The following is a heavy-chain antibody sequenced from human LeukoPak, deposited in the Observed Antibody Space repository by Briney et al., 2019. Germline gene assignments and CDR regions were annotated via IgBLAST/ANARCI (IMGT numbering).Heavy chain of an antibody. Sequence: GGSLRLSCAVSGFTFSSYSMKGVRQAPGKWLEWVSYISSSSSTIYYADSVKGRFTISRDNAKNSLYLQMNSLRAEDTAVYYCARHRPRGVAAAFVAGCGQGTLVTVSS. CDR2: ISSSSSTI. CDR1: GFTFSSYS. CDR3: ARHRPRGVAAAFVAG. J-gene: IGHJ4*01. V-gene: IGHV3-48*01. D-gene: IGHD2-15*01.